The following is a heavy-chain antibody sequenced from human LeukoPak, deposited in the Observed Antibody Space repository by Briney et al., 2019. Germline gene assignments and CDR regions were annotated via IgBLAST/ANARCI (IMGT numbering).Heavy chain of an antibody. Sequence: SETLSLTCAVYGGSFSGYYWSWIRQPPGKGLEWIGEINHSGSTNYNPSLKSRVTISVDTSKNQFSLKLSSVTAADTAVYYCARLVVSDYWGQGTLVTVSS. D-gene: IGHD3-22*01. CDR1: GGSFSGYY. V-gene: IGHV4-34*01. CDR3: ARLVVSDY. CDR2: INHSGST. J-gene: IGHJ4*02.